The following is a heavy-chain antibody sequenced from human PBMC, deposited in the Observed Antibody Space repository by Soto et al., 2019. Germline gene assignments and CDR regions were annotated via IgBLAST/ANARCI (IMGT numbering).Heavy chain of an antibody. Sequence: SVKVSFKASGCTFSSYANSWVRQAPGQGLEWMGGIIPIFGTANYAQKFQGRVTITADKSTSTAYMELSSLRAEDTAVYYCARADSSNAPFDYWGQGPQVTVSS. CDR2: IIPIFGTA. CDR3: ARADSSNAPFDY. D-gene: IGHD3-22*01. J-gene: IGHJ4*02. CDR1: GCTFSSYA. V-gene: IGHV1-69*06.